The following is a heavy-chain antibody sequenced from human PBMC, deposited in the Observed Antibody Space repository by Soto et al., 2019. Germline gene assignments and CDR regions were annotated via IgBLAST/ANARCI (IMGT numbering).Heavy chain of an antibody. Sequence: PSETLSLTCAVYGGSFSGYYWSWIRQPPGKGLEWIGEINHSGSTNYNPSLKSRVTISVDTSKNQFSLKLSSVTAADTAVCYCARVKVGGYCSGGSCYSENPYYYGMDVWGQGTTVTVSS. V-gene: IGHV4-34*01. CDR1: GGSFSGYY. CDR2: INHSGST. CDR3: ARVKVGGYCSGGSCYSENPYYYGMDV. J-gene: IGHJ6*02. D-gene: IGHD2-15*01.